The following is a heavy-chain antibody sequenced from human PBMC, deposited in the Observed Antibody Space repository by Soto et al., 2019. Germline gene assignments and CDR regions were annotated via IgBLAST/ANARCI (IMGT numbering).Heavy chain of an antibody. CDR1: GYTVTSYA. CDR3: ARDLGILTGYNWFDP. Sequence: QVQLVQSGAEVKKPGASVKVSCKASGYTVTSYAMHWVRQAPGQRLEWMGWINAGNGNTKYSQKFQGRVTITRDTSASTAYMELSSLRSEDTAVYYCARDLGILTGYNWFDPWGQGTLVTVSS. CDR2: INAGNGNT. D-gene: IGHD3-9*01. V-gene: IGHV1-3*01. J-gene: IGHJ5*02.